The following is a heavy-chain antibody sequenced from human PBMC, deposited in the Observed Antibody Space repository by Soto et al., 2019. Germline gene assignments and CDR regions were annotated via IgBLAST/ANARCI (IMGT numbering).Heavy chain of an antibody. CDR1: GYTFTSYG. CDR3: ARERWGDSSGWGTFDY. J-gene: IGHJ4*02. CDR2: ISAYNGNT. Sequence: QVQLVQSGAEVKKPGASVKVSCKASGYTFTSYGISWVRQAPGQGIEWMGWISAYNGNTNYAQKLKGRLTMTTDTSTSTAYMELRSLRSDDTAVYYCARERWGDSSGWGTFDYWGQGTLVTVSS. D-gene: IGHD6-19*01. V-gene: IGHV1-18*01.